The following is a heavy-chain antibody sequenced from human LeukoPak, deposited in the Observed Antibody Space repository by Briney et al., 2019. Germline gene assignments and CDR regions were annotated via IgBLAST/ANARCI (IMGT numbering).Heavy chain of an antibody. D-gene: IGHD2-21*02. V-gene: IGHV4-34*01. Sequence: PSETLSLTCAVYGGSFSGYYWSWIRQPPGKGLEWIGKINHSGSTNYNPSLKSRVTISVDTSKNQFSLKLSSVTAADTAVYYCARHPSDSFYFDYWGQGTLVTVSS. CDR2: INHSGST. J-gene: IGHJ4*02. CDR3: ARHPSDSFYFDY. CDR1: GGSFSGYY.